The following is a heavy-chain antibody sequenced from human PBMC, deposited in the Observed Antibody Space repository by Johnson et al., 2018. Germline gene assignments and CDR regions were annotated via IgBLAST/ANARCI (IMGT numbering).Heavy chain of an antibody. CDR3: VKVNAGDWRTNYFDS. Sequence: VQLVESGGGVVQPGRSLRLSCVASGFTFRKYGMHWVRQAPGKGLEWVAVISYDGNNQDYADYLKGRFTIARDNSKNTLYLQMNSMRGEDTAVYYCVKVNAGDWRTNYFDSWGQGTLVTVSS. J-gene: IGHJ4*02. CDR2: ISYDGNNQ. V-gene: IGHV3-30*18. D-gene: IGHD2-21*02. CDR1: GFTFRKYG.